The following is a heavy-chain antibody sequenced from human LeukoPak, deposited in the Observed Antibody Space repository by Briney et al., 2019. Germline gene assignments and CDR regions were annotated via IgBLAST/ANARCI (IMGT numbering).Heavy chain of an antibody. D-gene: IGHD3-22*01. J-gene: IGHJ1*01. Sequence: SETLSLTCTVSGGSISSYYWSWIKQPPGKGLEWIGYIYYSGSTNYNPSLKSRVTISVDTSKNQFSLKLSSVTAADTAVYYCARGVSYYDSSGYYNEYFQHWGQGTLVTVSS. CDR2: IYYSGST. CDR1: GGSISSYY. V-gene: IGHV4-59*08. CDR3: ARGVSYYDSSGYYNEYFQH.